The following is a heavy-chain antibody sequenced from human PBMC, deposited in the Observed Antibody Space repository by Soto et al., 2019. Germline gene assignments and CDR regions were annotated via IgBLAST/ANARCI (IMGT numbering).Heavy chain of an antibody. CDR2: VYYTGST. CDR3: ARVGVDTFDY. V-gene: IGHV4-59*01. CDR1: GGSISGSY. D-gene: IGHD5-18*01. J-gene: IGHJ4*02. Sequence: LSLTCSVSGGSISGSYWSWIRQSPGKGLEWLGYVYYTGSTNYSPSLRSRVSISVDTSKNEFSLRLSSVTAADTAVYYCARVGVDTFDYWGQGTLVTVSS.